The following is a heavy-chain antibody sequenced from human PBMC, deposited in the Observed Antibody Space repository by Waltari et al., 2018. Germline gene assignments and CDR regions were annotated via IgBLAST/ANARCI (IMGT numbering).Heavy chain of an antibody. J-gene: IGHJ2*01. CDR2: ISGSGGST. CDR3: ARAAGSYGDDLYWYFDL. Sequence: EVQLLESGGGLVQPGGSLRLSCAASGFTFSSYAMSWVRQAPGKGLEWVSAISGSGGSTYYADSVKGRFTISRDNSKNTLYLQMNSLRAEDTAVYYCARAAGSYGDDLYWYFDLWGRGTLVTVSS. V-gene: IGHV3-23*01. D-gene: IGHD4-17*01. CDR1: GFTFSSYA.